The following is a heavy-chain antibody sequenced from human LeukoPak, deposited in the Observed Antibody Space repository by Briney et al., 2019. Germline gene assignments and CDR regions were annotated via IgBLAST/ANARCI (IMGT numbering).Heavy chain of an antibody. CDR2: IYHSGRT. J-gene: IGHJ4*02. CDR1: GGSISSYY. CDR3: ARLRYYDSSGYYYFDY. D-gene: IGHD3-22*01. V-gene: IGHV4-59*08. Sequence: PSETLSLTCTVSGGSISSYYWSWIRQPPGKGLEWIGYIYHSGRTNYNPSLKRRVTISVDTSKNQFSLQLSSVTAADTAVYYCARLRYYDSSGYYYFDYWGQGTLVTVSS.